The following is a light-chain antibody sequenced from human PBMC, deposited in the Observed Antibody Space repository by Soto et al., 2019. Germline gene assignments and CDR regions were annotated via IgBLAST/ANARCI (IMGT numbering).Light chain of an antibody. CDR1: SSNIGSNS. V-gene: IGLV1-44*01. CDR3: AAWDDSLTPYVV. J-gene: IGLJ2*01. CDR2: NDD. Sequence: QSVLTQPPLVSGPPGQRVTISCSGSSSNIGSNSVNWYQHLPGTAPKLLFYNDDQRPSGVPARFSASKSGTSASLAISGLQSEDEADYYCAAWDDSLTPYVVFGGGTKLTVL.